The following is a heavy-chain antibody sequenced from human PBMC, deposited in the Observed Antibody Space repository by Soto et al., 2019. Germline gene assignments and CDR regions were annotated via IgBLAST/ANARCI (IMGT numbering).Heavy chain of an antibody. Sequence: QITLKESGPTLVKPTQTLTLTCTFSGFSLSTSGVGVGWIRQPPGKALEWLALIYWDDDKRYSPSLKSRLTITXXTXKXXVVLTMTNMDPVDTATYYCAHRKGHYYGSGKAFDIWGQGTMVTVSS. V-gene: IGHV2-5*02. J-gene: IGHJ3*02. CDR1: GFSLSTSGVG. CDR2: IYWDDDK. CDR3: AHRKGHYYGSGKAFDI. D-gene: IGHD3-10*01.